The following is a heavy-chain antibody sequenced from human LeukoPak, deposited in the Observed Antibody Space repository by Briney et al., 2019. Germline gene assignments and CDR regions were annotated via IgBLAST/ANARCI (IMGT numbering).Heavy chain of an antibody. V-gene: IGHV3-7*01. J-gene: IGHJ4*02. Sequence: GGSLRLSCAASGFTFSSYWMSWVRQAPGKGLEWVANIKQDGSEKYYVDSVKGRFTISRDNAKNSLYLQMNSLRAEDTAVYYCARVSYYGSGIGQNDYWGQGTLVTVSS. CDR1: GFTFSSYW. D-gene: IGHD3-10*01. CDR3: ARVSYYGSGIGQNDY. CDR2: IKQDGSEK.